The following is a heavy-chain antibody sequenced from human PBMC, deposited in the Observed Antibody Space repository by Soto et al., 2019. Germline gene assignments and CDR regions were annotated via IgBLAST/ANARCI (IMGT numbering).Heavy chain of an antibody. D-gene: IGHD4-17*01. V-gene: IGHV1-69*13. CDR1: GGTFSSYA. J-gene: IGHJ5*02. CDR3: ARELSLAGTTNYWFAP. Sequence: ASVKVSCKASGGTFSSYAISWVRQAPGQGLEWMGGIIPIFGTANYAQKFQGRVTITADESTSTAYMELSSLRSEDTAVYYCARELSLAGTTNYWFAPWGRGTLVTVSS. CDR2: IIPIFGTA.